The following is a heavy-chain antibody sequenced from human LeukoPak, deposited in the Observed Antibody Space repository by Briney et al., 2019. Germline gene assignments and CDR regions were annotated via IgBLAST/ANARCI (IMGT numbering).Heavy chain of an antibody. J-gene: IGHJ4*02. CDR3: ARGVVPAAADYFDY. CDR2: INWNDGST. CDR1: GFTFDDYG. Sequence: GGSLRLSCAASGFTFDDYGMSWVRQAPGKGLEWVSGINWNDGSTGYADSVKGRFTISRDNAKNSLYLQMNSLRAEDTALYYCARGVVPAAADYFDYWGQGTLVTVSS. D-gene: IGHD2-2*01. V-gene: IGHV3-20*04.